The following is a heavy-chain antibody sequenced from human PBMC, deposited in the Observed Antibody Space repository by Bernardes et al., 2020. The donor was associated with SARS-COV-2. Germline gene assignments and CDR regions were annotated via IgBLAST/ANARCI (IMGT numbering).Heavy chain of an antibody. CDR2: IYYSGST. D-gene: IGHD4-4*01. CDR1: GGSISSSSYY. J-gene: IGHJ5*02. CDR3: ARRSTVTNEYNWFDP. Sequence: SETLSLTCTVSGGSISSSSYYWGWSREPPGKGREWIGRIYYSGSTYYNPSLKSRVTISVDTSKNQFSLKLSSVTAADTAVYYCARRSTVTNEYNWFDPWGQGTLVTVSS. V-gene: IGHV4-39*01.